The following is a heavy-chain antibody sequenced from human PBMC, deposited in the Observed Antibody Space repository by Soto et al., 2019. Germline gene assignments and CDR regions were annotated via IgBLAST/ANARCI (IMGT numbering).Heavy chain of an antibody. D-gene: IGHD1-26*01. CDR2: TYYRSKWYY. Sequence: SQTLSLTSVITGDSVSSNSSGWSCVSQCPSRGLEWLGRTYYRSKWYYEYAVSVRGRITINPDTSKNQYSLQLNSVTPEDTAVYFCARGEQYSGRIFDYWGQGILVTVSS. V-gene: IGHV6-1*01. J-gene: IGHJ4*01. CDR3: ARGEQYSGRIFDY. CDR1: GDSVSSNSSG.